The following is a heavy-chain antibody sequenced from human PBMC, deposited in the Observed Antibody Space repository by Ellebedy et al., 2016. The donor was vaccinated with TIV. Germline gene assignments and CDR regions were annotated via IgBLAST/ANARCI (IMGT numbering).Heavy chain of an antibody. V-gene: IGHV3-7*01. Sequence: GESLKISXAASGFTFSSYWMTWVRQAPGKGLEWVANMNQDGSQNYYVDSVKGRFTISRDNAQNSLYLQMNRLRDEDTAVYYCGRDSGKVVTLWGQGTLVTVSS. J-gene: IGHJ4*02. D-gene: IGHD2-21*02. CDR1: GFTFSSYW. CDR3: GRDSGKVVTL. CDR2: MNQDGSQN.